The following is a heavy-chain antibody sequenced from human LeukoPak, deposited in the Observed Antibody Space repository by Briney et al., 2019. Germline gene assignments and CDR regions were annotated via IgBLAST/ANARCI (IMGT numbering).Heavy chain of an antibody. CDR1: GYSFTAYW. J-gene: IGHJ5*02. V-gene: IGHV5-51*01. Sequence: GGSPKISFKGSGYSFTAYWIGWGRPMPGKGLEWMWIIYPGDSDTRYRPAVQGQVTISDDKSISTAYLQWSSLKASDTAMYYCARLASDSSGYYYVRGFDPWGQGTLVTVSS. D-gene: IGHD3-22*01. CDR3: ARLASDSSGYYYVRGFDP. CDR2: IYPGDSDT.